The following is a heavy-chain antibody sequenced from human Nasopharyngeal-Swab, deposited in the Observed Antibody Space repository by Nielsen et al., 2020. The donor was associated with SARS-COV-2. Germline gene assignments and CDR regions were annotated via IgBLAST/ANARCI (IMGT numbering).Heavy chain of an antibody. Sequence: SGPTLVKPTQTLTLTCSFSGFALTTRGVGVGGIRQPTGKALEWLALIYWDDDKRYSPSLKSRLTITKDTSKSQVVLTMSNMDPVDTGTYYCARRRPTSDAFDVWGQGTMVTVSS. CDR2: IYWDDDK. CDR1: GFALTTRGVG. V-gene: IGHV2-5*02. CDR3: ARRRPTSDAFDV. J-gene: IGHJ3*01.